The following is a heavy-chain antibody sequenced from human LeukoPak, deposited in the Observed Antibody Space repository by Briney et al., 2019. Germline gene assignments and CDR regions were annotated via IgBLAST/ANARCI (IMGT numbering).Heavy chain of an antibody. CDR3: ARCTTGRTFGSLREIKRSREIDY. Sequence: PGGSLRLSCAASGCTFSSYSMNWVRQAPGKGLEWVSSISSSSSNIYYADSVKGRFTISRDNAKNSLYLQMNSLRVEDTAVYYCARCTTGRTFGSLREIKRSREIDYWGQGTLVTVSS. J-gene: IGHJ4*02. V-gene: IGHV3-21*01. CDR1: GCTFSSYS. D-gene: IGHD1-1*01. CDR2: ISSSSSNI.